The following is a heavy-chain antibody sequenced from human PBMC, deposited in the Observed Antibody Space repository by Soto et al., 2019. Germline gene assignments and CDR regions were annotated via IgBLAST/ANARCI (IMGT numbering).Heavy chain of an antibody. V-gene: IGHV3-48*04. CDR1: GFTFSSYS. Sequence: GGSLRLSCAASGFTFSSYSMNWVRQAPGQGLEWISYISGSGSTMYYADSVKGRFTISRDNAKGSVYLQMSGLRAEDTAVYYCARLGLFDYWGRGILVTVSS. J-gene: IGHJ4*02. D-gene: IGHD2-21*02. CDR2: ISGSGSTM. CDR3: ARLGLFDY.